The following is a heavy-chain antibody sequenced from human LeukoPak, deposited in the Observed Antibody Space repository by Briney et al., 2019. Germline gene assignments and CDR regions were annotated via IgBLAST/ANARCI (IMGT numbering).Heavy chain of an antibody. CDR1: GFTFDDYG. J-gene: IGHJ6*03. CDR2: ISWDGGST. Sequence: HPGGSLRLSCAASGFTFDDYGMSWVRQAPGKGLEWVSLISWDGGSTYYADSVKGRFTISRDNSKNSLYLQMNSLRAEDTALYYCAKEGIAAAGLYYYYYMDVWGKGTTVTVSS. CDR3: AKEGIAAAGLYYYYYMDV. D-gene: IGHD6-13*01. V-gene: IGHV3-43D*03.